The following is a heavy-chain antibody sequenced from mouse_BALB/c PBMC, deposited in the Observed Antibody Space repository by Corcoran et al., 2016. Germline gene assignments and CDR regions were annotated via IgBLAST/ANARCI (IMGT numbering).Heavy chain of an antibody. CDR1: GYTFSSNW. Sequence: QVQLQQAGAELMKPGASVKISYKATGYTFSSNWIEWVKQRPGHGLEWIGEILPGSGSTNYNEKFRGKATITADTSSNTAYMQLSSLTSEDSAVYYCVRNWDWYFGVWGAGTTVTVSS. CDR2: ILPGSGST. CDR3: VRNWDWYFGV. J-gene: IGHJ1*01. V-gene: IGHV1-9*01.